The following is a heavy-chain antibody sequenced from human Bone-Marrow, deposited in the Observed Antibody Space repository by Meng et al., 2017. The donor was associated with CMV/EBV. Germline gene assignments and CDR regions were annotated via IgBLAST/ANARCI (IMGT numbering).Heavy chain of an antibody. Sequence: QMQDSGPGLVKPLETLALTCTFSGGSISSSSYYWGWIRQPPGKGLEWIGSIYYSGSTYYNPSLKSRVTISVDTSKNQFSLKLSSVTAADTAVYYCARVLPPGNWFDPWGQGTLVTVSS. J-gene: IGHJ5*02. CDR1: GGSISSSSYY. CDR3: ARVLPPGNWFDP. D-gene: IGHD3-10*01. CDR2: IYYSGST. V-gene: IGHV4-39*07.